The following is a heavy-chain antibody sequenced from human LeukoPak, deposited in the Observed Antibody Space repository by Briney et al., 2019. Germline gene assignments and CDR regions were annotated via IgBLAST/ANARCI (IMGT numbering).Heavy chain of an antibody. Sequence: GASVKVSCKASGYTFTSYDINWVRQATGQGLEWMGWINPNSGGTNYAQKFQGRVTMTRDTSISTAYMELSRLRSDDTAVYYCARDKHRRDGMDVWGQGTTVTVSS. J-gene: IGHJ6*02. CDR1: GYTFTSYD. CDR2: INPNSGGT. V-gene: IGHV1-2*02. CDR3: ARDKHRRDGMDV.